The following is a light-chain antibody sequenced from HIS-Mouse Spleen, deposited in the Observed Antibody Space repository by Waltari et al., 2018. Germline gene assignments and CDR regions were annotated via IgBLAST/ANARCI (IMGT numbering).Light chain of an antibody. Sequence: QSALTQPPSASGSPGQSVTISCTGPSSDVGGHHYVSWYQQHPGKAPKLMIYEVSKRPSGVPDRFSGSKSGNTASLTVSGLQAEDEADYYCSSYAGSNIYVFGTGTKVTVL. CDR3: SSYAGSNIYV. CDR1: SSDVGGHHY. CDR2: EVS. J-gene: IGLJ1*01. V-gene: IGLV2-8*01.